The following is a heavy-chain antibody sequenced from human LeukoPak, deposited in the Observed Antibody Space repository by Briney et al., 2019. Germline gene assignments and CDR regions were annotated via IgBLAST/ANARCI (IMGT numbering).Heavy chain of an antibody. CDR1: GFTFSDYP. V-gene: IGHV3-48*01. CDR3: ARPHPRTVFGVFSYYYGMDV. J-gene: IGHJ6*02. D-gene: IGHD3-3*01. Sequence: GGSLRLSCVASGFTFSDYPMNWVRQTPGKGLEWVSYINNGGSLILYSDSVKGRFSISRDDARKSLYLQMNSLRAEDTAVYYCARPHPRTVFGVFSYYYGMDVWGQGTTVTVSS. CDR2: INNGGSLI.